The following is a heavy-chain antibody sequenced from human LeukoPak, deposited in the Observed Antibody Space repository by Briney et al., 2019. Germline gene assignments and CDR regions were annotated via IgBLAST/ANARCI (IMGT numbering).Heavy chain of an antibody. Sequence: ASVKVSCKASGYTFTGYGITWVRQAPGQGLEWMGWISAYNGNTNYAQKVQGRVTMTTDPSTSTAYMELRSLRSDDTAVYYCARGESTTVVTPGDYWGQGTLVTVSS. CDR3: ARGESTTVVTPGDY. J-gene: IGHJ4*02. D-gene: IGHD4-23*01. CDR1: GYTFTGYG. CDR2: ISAYNGNT. V-gene: IGHV1-18*01.